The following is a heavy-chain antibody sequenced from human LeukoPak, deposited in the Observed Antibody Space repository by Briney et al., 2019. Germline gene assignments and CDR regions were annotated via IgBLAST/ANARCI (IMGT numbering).Heavy chain of an antibody. CDR3: ARDLDSRPVGGGYYYYMEV. Sequence: ASVKVSCKASGYTFTSYAMHWVRQAPGQRLEWMGWINAGNGNTKYSQEFQGRVTITRDTSASTAYMEVSRLRSDDTAVYYCARDLDSRPVGGGYYYYMEVWGKGTTVTVSS. D-gene: IGHD6-13*01. J-gene: IGHJ6*03. CDR2: INAGNGNT. V-gene: IGHV1-3*01. CDR1: GYTFTSYA.